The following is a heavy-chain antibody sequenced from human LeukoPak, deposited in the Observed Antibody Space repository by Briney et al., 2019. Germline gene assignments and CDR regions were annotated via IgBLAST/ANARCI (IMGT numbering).Heavy chain of an antibody. CDR1: VYTFTGYY. J-gene: IGHJ4*02. V-gene: IGHV1-2*02. CDR3: ARDSRPVYDSSGHYLDY. CDR2: INPNSGGT. D-gene: IGHD3-22*01. Sequence: SVKVSCKASVYTFTGYYMHWVRQGPGQGLEWMGWINPNSGGTNYAQKFQGRVTMPRDTSISTAYMELSRLRSDDTAVYYCARDSRPVYDSSGHYLDYWGQGTLVTVSS.